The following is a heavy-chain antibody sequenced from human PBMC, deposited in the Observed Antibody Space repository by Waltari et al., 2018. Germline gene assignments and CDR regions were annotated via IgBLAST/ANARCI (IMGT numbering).Heavy chain of an antibody. CDR2: ISGSGGAA. D-gene: IGHD7-27*01. J-gene: IGHJ4*02. CDR1: GFTFSSYA. CDR3: VKNLLATGDQYDY. Sequence: EVQLVESGGGLVQPGGSLRLSCAASGFTFSSYAMSWVRQAPGKGVEWVSAISGSGGAAYYADSVKGRFTISRDNSKNTLYLQMISLRAEDTAVYYCVKNLLATGDQYDYWGQGTLVTVSS. V-gene: IGHV3-23*04.